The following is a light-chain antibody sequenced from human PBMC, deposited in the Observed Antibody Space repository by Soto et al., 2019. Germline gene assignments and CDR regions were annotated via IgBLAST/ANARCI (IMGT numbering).Light chain of an antibody. Sequence: EIVLTQSPGTLSLSPGERATLSCRASQSVSSSSLAWYQQKPGQAPRLLIYGASSRASDIPDRFSGSGAGTDFSLTISRLEPEDFAVYYCQQYGTSPWTFGQGTRWKSN. J-gene: IGKJ1*01. CDR1: QSVSSSS. V-gene: IGKV3-20*01. CDR3: QQYGTSPWT. CDR2: GAS.